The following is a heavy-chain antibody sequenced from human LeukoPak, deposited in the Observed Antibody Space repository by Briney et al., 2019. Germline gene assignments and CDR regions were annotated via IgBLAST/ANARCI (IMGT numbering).Heavy chain of an antibody. CDR3: ARFVGSSWLAFDI. CDR2: IYTSGSS. D-gene: IGHD6-13*01. J-gene: IGHJ3*02. CDR1: DGSINSGSYY. Sequence: SETLSLTCTVSDGSINSGSYYWNWIRQSAGTGLEWIGRIYTSGSSTYNPSLKSRVTISIDTSRKQFSLNLSSVTAADTALYYCARFVGSSWLAFDIWGQGTMVTVSS. V-gene: IGHV4-61*02.